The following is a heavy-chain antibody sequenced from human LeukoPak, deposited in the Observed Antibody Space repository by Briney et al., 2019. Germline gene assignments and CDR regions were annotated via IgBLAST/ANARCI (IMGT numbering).Heavy chain of an antibody. V-gene: IGHV3-30-3*01. CDR3: ARGPPMAGFDY. CDR1: GFTFSSYA. Sequence: GRSLRLSCAASGFTFSSYAMHWVRQAPGKGLEWVAVISYDGSNKYYADSVKGRFTISRDNSKDTLYLQMNSLRAEDTAVYYCARGPPMAGFDYWGQGTLVTVSS. D-gene: IGHD6-19*01. CDR2: ISYDGSNK. J-gene: IGHJ4*02.